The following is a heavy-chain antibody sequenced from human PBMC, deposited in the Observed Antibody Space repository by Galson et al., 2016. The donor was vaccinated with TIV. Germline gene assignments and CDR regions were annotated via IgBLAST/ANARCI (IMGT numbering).Heavy chain of an antibody. CDR2: IDPNSGGT. CDR1: GYTFINYY. CDR3: AVWSNIYYFAL. J-gene: IGHJ4*02. V-gene: IGHV1-46*01. D-gene: IGHD2-21*01. Sequence: SVKVSCKASGYTFINYYMHWERQAPGQGLEWVGVIDPNSGGTTYAQKFQGRVTMTRDTSTSTVYMELSSLRSGDTAVFYCAVWSNIYYFALWGQGTLITVSS.